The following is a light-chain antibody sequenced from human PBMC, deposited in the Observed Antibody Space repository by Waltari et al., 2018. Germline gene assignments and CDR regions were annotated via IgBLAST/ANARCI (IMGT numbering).Light chain of an antibody. CDR3: QQSYSTRRT. J-gene: IGKJ2*02. CDR2: AAS. Sequence: DIQMTQSPSSLSASVGDRVTITCRASQSISIYLNWYQQKPGKAPKVLIYAASSLQSGVPSRFSGSGSGTDFTLTISSLQPEDFATYYCQQSYSTRRTFGQGTKLEIK. CDR1: QSISIY. V-gene: IGKV1-39*01.